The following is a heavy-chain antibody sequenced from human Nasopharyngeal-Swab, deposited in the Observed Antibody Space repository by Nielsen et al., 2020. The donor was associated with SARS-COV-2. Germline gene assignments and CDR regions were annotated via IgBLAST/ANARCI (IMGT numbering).Heavy chain of an antibody. J-gene: IGHJ6*02. Sequence: WIRQSPSRGLEWLGRTYYRSKWYNGYAVSVKSRITINPDTSKNQLSLQLNSVTPEDTAVYYCARASSITIFGVVISRGYHYYGMDVWGQGTTVTVSS. CDR3: ARASSITIFGVVISRGYHYYGMDV. D-gene: IGHD3-3*01. CDR2: TYYRSKWYN. V-gene: IGHV6-1*01.